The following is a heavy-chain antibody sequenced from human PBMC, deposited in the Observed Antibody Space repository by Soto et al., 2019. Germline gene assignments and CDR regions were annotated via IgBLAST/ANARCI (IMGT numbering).Heavy chain of an antibody. V-gene: IGHV1-8*01. CDR2: MNPNSGNT. Sequence: QVQLVQSGAEVKKPGASVKVSCKASGYTFTSYDINWVRQATGQGLEWMGWMNPNSGNTGNAQKFQGSVTMNRNTSISTDYMELSSLRSEDTAVYYCARGSQIIYYDFWSGYYPFDYWGQGTLVTVSS. J-gene: IGHJ4*02. D-gene: IGHD3-3*01. CDR1: GYTFTSYD. CDR3: ARGSQIIYYDFWSGYYPFDY.